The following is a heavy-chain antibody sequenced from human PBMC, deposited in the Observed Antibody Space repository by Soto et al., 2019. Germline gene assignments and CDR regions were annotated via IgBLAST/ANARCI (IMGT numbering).Heavy chain of an antibody. CDR2: IYYSGST. J-gene: IGHJ4*02. CDR1: GYSINSGDHY. CDR3: AREPQYSSSWDY. V-gene: IGHV4-30-4*01. D-gene: IGHD6-13*01. Sequence: SATLSITCIVSGYSINSGDHYWSWILQPPGKGLEWIGYIYYSGSTYYNPSLKSRVSISVDTSKNQFSLKLSSVAVADTAVYYCAREPQYSSSWDYWGQGALVTVSS.